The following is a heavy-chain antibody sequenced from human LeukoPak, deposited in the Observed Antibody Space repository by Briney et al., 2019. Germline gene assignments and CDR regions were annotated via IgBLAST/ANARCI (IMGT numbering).Heavy chain of an antibody. Sequence: GGSLRLSCAASGFPFRNYWMGWVRQAPGKGLEWVANIKPDGSAEYYADSVRGRFTTSRDNANNLLYLQMNRLRAEDTTVYYCAREGGLNTNVDYWGQGTLVTVSS. CDR3: AREGGLNTNVDY. CDR1: GFPFRNYW. D-gene: IGHD5-12*01. CDR2: IKPDGSAE. V-gene: IGHV3-7*01. J-gene: IGHJ4*02.